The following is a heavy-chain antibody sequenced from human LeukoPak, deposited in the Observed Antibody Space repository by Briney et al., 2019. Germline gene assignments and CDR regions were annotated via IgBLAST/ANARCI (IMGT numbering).Heavy chain of an antibody. CDR3: ARGAYCTTTSWYE. D-gene: IGHD2-2*01. J-gene: IGHJ4*02. CDR2: INPDSGAT. CDR1: RYTFTTDY. Sequence: ASLKVSCKASRYTFTTDYIYWVRKPPGPELEWMGWINPDSGATNSAQKFQGRLTMTRDTSISTAYMELTSLTSEDTAVYYCARGAYCTTTSWYEWGQRTLVTVSS. V-gene: IGHV1-2*02.